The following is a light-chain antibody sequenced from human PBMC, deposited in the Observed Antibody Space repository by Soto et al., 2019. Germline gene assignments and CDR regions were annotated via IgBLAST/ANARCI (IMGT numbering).Light chain of an antibody. V-gene: IGKV1-9*01. CDR3: QQLNTYPIT. CDR2: GAS. Sequence: IQLTQSPSSLSASVGDRVTITCRASQGISSYLAWYQQKPGKAPKLLIYGASTLEGGVPFRFSGSGPGTDFTLIISSVQPEDFATYYCQQLNTYPITFGQGTRLEIK. J-gene: IGKJ5*01. CDR1: QGISSY.